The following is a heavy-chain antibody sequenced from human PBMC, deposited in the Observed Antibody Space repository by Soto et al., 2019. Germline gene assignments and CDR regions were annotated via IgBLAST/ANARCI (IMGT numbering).Heavy chain of an antibody. J-gene: IGHJ6*03. Sequence: EVHLVESGGGFRKPGESLRLSCVASGFIFDSAWMNWVRQAPGKGLEWVSGIRGSGGGTYYAGSVKGRFTISRDNSKNTLYLQLNSLRAEDTAVYYCAKALGYCSGTSCYGSNYYMDVWGKGTTVTVSS. CDR3: AKALGYCSGTSCYGSNYYMDV. CDR1: GFIFDSAW. V-gene: IGHV3-23*04. D-gene: IGHD2-2*01. CDR2: IRGSGGGT.